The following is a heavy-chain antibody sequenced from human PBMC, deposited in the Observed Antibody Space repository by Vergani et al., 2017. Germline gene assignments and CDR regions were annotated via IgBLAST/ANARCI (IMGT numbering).Heavy chain of an antibody. CDR2: IDPSDSYT. Sequence: EVQLVQSGAEVKKPGESLRISCKGSGYSFTSYWISWVRQMPGKGLEWMGRIDPSDSYTNYSTSFQGHVTISAYKSISTAYLQWSSLKASDTAMYYCARQLAADEPPTDYWGQGTLVTVSS. V-gene: IGHV5-10-1*01. CDR1: GYSFTSYW. J-gene: IGHJ4*02. CDR3: ARQLAADEPPTDY. D-gene: IGHD6-13*01.